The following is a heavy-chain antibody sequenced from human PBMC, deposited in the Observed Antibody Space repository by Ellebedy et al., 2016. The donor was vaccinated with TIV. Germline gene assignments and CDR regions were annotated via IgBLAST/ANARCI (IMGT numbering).Heavy chain of an antibody. CDR1: GYSFTGYP. D-gene: IGHD1-1*01. CDR2: INMNTGNP. V-gene: IGHV7-4-1*02. Sequence: AASVKVSCKAAGYSFTGYPINWVRQAPGQGLEWLGWINMNTGNPTYAQGFTGRFVFSLDTSVSTAYLQISSLKAEDTAVYYCARDSRYNWNDWDFYHMDVWGKGTTVTVSS. J-gene: IGHJ6*03. CDR3: ARDSRYNWNDWDFYHMDV.